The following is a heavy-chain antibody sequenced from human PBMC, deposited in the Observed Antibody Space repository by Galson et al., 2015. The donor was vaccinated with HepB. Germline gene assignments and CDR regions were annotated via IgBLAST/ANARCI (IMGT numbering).Heavy chain of an antibody. V-gene: IGHV3-23*01. CDR3: AKGLVGAHWYFDL. Sequence: SLRLSCAASGFTFSSYAMSWVRQAPGKGLEWVSAISGSGGSTYYADSVKGRFTISRDNSKNTLYLQMNSLRAEDTAVYYCAKGLVGAHWYFDLWGRGTLVTVSS. D-gene: IGHD1-26*01. CDR1: GFTFSSYA. J-gene: IGHJ2*01. CDR2: ISGSGGST.